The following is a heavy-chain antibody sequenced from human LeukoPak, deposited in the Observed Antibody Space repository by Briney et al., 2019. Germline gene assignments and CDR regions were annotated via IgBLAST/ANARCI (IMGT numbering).Heavy chain of an antibody. CDR1: GGIFSNYA. J-gene: IGHJ4*02. D-gene: IGHD3-3*01. Sequence: SVKVSCKASGGIFSNYAISWVRQAPGQGLEWMGGIIPIFGTANYAQKLQGRVTITTDESTSTAYMELSSLRSEDTAVYYCAIDSSYDFWSGFEYWGQGTLVTVSS. CDR3: AIDSSYDFWSGFEY. V-gene: IGHV1-69*05. CDR2: IIPIFGTA.